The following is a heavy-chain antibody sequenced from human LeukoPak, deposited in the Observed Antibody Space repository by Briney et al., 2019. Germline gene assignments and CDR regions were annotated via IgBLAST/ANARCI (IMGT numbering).Heavy chain of an antibody. D-gene: IGHD6-19*01. V-gene: IGHV3-23*01. J-gene: IGHJ3*02. CDR2: ISGSGVST. CDR1: GFTFSSYA. Sequence: GGSLRLSCAASGFTFSSYAMSWVRQAPGKGLEWVSGISGSGVSTYYADSVKGRFTISRDNSKNTLYLQMNSLRAEDTAVYYCAKDFWGLVAGTWTSEAFDIWGQGTMVTVSS. CDR3: AKDFWGLVAGTWTSEAFDI.